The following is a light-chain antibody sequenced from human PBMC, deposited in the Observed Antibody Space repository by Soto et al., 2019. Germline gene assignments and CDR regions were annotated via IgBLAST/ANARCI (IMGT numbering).Light chain of an antibody. CDR1: QSVSSNY. Sequence: EIVLTQSPGTLSLSPGAGATLSCRASQSVSSNYLAWYQQRHGQAPRLRIYGASSRATGSPDRFSGGGSGIDFSLTISRLEPKDFAVYYWQQYGSSSPTTFGQGTRLEIE. V-gene: IGKV3-20*01. CDR2: GAS. J-gene: IGKJ5*01. CDR3: QQYGSSSPTT.